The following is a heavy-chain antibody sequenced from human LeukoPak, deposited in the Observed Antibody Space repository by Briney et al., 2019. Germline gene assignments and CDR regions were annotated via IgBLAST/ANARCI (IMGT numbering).Heavy chain of an antibody. D-gene: IGHD4-17*01. CDR2: INHSGST. CDR1: GGSFSGYY. Sequence: SETLSLTCAVYGGSFSGYYWSWIRQPLGKGLEWIGEINHSGSTNYNPSLKSRVTISVDTSKNQFSLKLSSVTAADTAVYYCARADYGDYVDAFDIWGQGTMVTVSS. V-gene: IGHV4-34*01. J-gene: IGHJ3*02. CDR3: ARADYGDYVDAFDI.